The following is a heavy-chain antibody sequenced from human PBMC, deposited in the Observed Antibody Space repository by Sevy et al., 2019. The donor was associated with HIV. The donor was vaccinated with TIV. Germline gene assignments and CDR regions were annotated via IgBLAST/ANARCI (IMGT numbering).Heavy chain of an antibody. Sequence: SETLSLTCTLSGASMSGYYWSWIRQPPGKGLEWIGYIYDTGDTNFNPSLKSRVTISQDTSKTQFSLSLSSVNTADTAVYYCAGGRSNFRYWGQGTLVTVSS. J-gene: IGHJ4*02. CDR2: IYDTGDT. D-gene: IGHD1-1*01. CDR3: AGGRSNFRY. V-gene: IGHV4-59*13. CDR1: GASMSGYY.